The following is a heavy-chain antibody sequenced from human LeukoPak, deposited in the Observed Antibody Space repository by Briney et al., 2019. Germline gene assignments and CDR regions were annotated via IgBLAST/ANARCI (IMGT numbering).Heavy chain of an antibody. CDR1: GGSISSYY. D-gene: IGHD6-19*01. CDR2: IYYSGST. Sequence: SETLSLTCTVSGGSISSYYWSWIRQPPGKGLEWIGYIYYSGSTNYNPSLKSRVTISVDTSKNQFSLKLSSVTAVDTAVYYCARRNHGSPFDYWGQGTLVTVSS. CDR3: ARRNHGSPFDY. V-gene: IGHV4-59*08. J-gene: IGHJ4*02.